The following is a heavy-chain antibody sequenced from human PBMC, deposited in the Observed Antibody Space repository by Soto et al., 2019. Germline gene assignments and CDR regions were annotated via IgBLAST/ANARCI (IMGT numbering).Heavy chain of an antibody. Sequence: SETLSLTCAVYGGSFSGYYWSWIRQPPGKGLEWFGEINHSGSTNYNPSLKSRVTISVDTSKNQFSLKLSSVTAADTAVYYCARSYSSSSLFLRYYYYYMDVWGKGTTVTVSS. CDR3: ARSYSSSSLFLRYYYYYMDV. V-gene: IGHV4-34*01. CDR2: INHSGST. CDR1: GGSFSGYY. D-gene: IGHD6-6*01. J-gene: IGHJ6*03.